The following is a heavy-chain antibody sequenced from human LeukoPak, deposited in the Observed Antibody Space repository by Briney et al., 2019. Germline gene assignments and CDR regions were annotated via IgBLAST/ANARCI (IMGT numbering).Heavy chain of an antibody. CDR3: ARDFLANYGKSGYFYPSGGY. Sequence: GASVKVSCKASGYTFTSYGISWVRQAPGQGLEWMGWISAYNGNTNYTQKLQGRVTMTTDTSTSTAYMELRSLRSDDTAVYYCARDFLANYGKSGYFYPSGGYWGQGTLVTVSS. D-gene: IGHD3-22*01. V-gene: IGHV1-18*01. CDR2: ISAYNGNT. J-gene: IGHJ4*02. CDR1: GYTFTSYG.